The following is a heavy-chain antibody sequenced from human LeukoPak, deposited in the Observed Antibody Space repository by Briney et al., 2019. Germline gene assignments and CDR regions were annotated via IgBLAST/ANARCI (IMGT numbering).Heavy chain of an antibody. CDR3: ARDGSRYCSSTSCYYGFDP. CDR2: VYYSGST. V-gene: IGHV4-59*01. J-gene: IGHJ5*02. CDR1: GGSISSYY. D-gene: IGHD2-2*01. Sequence: WETLSLTCTVSGGSISSYYWSWIRQPPGKGLEWIGYVYYSGSTNYNPSLKSRVTISVDTSKNQFSLKLSSVTAADTAVYYCARDGSRYCSSTSCYYGFDPWGQGTLVTVSS.